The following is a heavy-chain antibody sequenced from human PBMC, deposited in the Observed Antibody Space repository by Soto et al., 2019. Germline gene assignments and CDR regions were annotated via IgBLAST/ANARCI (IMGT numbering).Heavy chain of an antibody. V-gene: IGHV4-34*01. J-gene: IGHJ6*02. CDR3: AREMTTRGMDV. D-gene: IGHD1-1*01. Sequence: SETLSLTCAVNGGSFSTYYWSWIRQPPGRGLEWVGEINHSGSTNYNPSLKSRVTMSVDTSKNQFSLKLSSVTAADTAVYYCAREMTTRGMDVWGQGTTVTVSS. CDR2: INHSGST. CDR1: GGSFSTYY.